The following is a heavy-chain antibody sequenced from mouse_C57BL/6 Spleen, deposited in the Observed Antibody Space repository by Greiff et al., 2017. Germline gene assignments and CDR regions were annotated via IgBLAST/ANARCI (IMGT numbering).Heavy chain of an antibody. CDR2: ISDGGSYT. CDR1: GFTFSSYA. CDR3: ARDGGLLLSYAMDY. Sequence: EVKLVESGRGLVKPGGSLKLSCAASGFTFSSYAMSWVRQTPEKRLEWVATISDGGSYTYYPDNVKGRFTISRDNAKNNLYLQMSHLKSEDTAMYYCARDGGLLLSYAMDYWGQGTSVTVSS. V-gene: IGHV5-4*01. J-gene: IGHJ4*01. D-gene: IGHD2-3*01.